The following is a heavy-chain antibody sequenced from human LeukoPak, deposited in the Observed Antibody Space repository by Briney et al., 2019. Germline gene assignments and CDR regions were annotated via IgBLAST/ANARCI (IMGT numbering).Heavy chain of an antibody. V-gene: IGHV3-21*01. CDR1: GFTFTSYT. CDR3: ARDPYNGYYGDDYYYYMDV. D-gene: IGHD4-17*01. Sequence: GGSLRLSCAASGFTFTSYTINWVRQAPGKGLEWVSYISSSSGYINYRDSVKGRFTISRDNAKNSVYLQMNSLRAEDTAVYYCARDPYNGYYGDDYYYYMDVWGKGTTVTISS. J-gene: IGHJ6*03. CDR2: ISSSSGYI.